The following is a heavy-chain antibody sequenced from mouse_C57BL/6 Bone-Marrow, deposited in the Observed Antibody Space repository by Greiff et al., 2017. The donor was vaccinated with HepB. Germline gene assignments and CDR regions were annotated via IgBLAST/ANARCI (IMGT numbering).Heavy chain of an antibody. D-gene: IGHD1-1*01. CDR1: GYTFTSYW. CDR3: ARKEGDYYGSSPWFAY. V-gene: IGHV1-59*01. Sequence: QVQLQQPGAELVRPGTSVKLSCKASGYTFTSYWMHWVKQRPGQGLEWIGVIDPSDSYTNYNQKFKGKATLTVDTSSSTAYMQLSSLTSEDSAVYYCARKEGDYYGSSPWFAYWGQGTLVTVSA. J-gene: IGHJ3*01. CDR2: IDPSDSYT.